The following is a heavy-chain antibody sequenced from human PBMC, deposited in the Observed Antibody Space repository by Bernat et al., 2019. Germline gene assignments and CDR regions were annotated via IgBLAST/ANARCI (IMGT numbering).Heavy chain of an antibody. J-gene: IGHJ4*02. CDR1: GFTFSDYY. CDR2: ISSSSSYT. CDR3: ARRGNWNPLDY. V-gene: IGHV3-11*06. D-gene: IGHD1-20*01. Sequence: QVQLVESGGGLVKPGGSLRLSCAGSGFTFSDYYMTWIRQVPGRGLEWVSYISSSSSYTNYAVSVRGRFTISRDNAKNSLYLQMNSLRADDTAVYFCARRGNWNPLDYWGQGTLVTVSS.